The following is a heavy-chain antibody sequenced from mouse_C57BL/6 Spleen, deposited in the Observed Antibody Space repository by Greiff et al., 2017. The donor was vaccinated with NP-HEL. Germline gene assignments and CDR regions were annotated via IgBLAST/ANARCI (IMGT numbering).Heavy chain of an antibody. D-gene: IGHD2-4*01. CDR3: ARIVYDYDYFDY. V-gene: IGHV8-8*01. CDR1: GFSLSTFGMG. CDR2: ICWDDDK. Sequence: QVTLKESGPGILQPSQTLSLSCSFSGFSLSTFGMGVGWIRPPSGMGLEWLAHICWDDDKYYKPVLKSRLTIFKDTSKNQVFLKIANVDTANTATYYGARIVYDYDYFDYWGQGTTLTVSS. J-gene: IGHJ2*01.